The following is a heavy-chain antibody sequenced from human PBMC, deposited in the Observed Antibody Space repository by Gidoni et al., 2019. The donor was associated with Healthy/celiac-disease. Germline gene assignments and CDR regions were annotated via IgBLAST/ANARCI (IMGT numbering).Heavy chain of an antibody. Sequence: EVQLVESGGGLVKHGGSLRLSCAASGFTFSSDSMNLVRQAPGKGLEWVSSISSSSSYIYYADSVKGRFTISRDNAKNSLYLQMNSLRAEDTAVYYCARGESRYDSSGYYAKFDYWGQGTLVTVSS. CDR3: ARGESRYDSSGYYAKFDY. J-gene: IGHJ4*02. CDR2: ISSSSSYI. CDR1: GFTFSSDS. D-gene: IGHD3-22*01. V-gene: IGHV3-21*01.